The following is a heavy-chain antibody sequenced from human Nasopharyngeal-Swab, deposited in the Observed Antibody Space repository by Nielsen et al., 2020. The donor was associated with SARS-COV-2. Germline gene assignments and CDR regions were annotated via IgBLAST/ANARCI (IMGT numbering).Heavy chain of an antibody. V-gene: IGHV5-51*01. J-gene: IGHJ4*02. Sequence: GESLKISCKGSGYSFTSYWIGWVRQMPGKGLEWMGIIYPGDSDTRYSPSFQGQVTISADKSISTAYLQWSSLKASDTAMYYCARQMDYYGLGSPPGYWGQGTLVTVSS. CDR1: GYSFTSYW. D-gene: IGHD3-10*01. CDR3: ARQMDYYGLGSPPGY. CDR2: IYPGDSDT.